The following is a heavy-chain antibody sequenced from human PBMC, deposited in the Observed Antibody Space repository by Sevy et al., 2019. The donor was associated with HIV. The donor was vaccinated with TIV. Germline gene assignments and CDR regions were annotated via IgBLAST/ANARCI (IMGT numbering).Heavy chain of an antibody. D-gene: IGHD1-26*01. CDR2: ISYDGRNNK. J-gene: IGHJ4*02. Sequence: GGSLRLSWAASGFTFSDYAMQWVRQAPGKGLEWVAVISYDGRNNKYNADSVKGRFTISRDNSKNTLYLQMNSLRAEDTAIYYCARDRGELLSSAFDYWGQGTLVTVSS. CDR1: GFTFSDYA. V-gene: IGHV3-30*04. CDR3: ARDRGELLSSAFDY.